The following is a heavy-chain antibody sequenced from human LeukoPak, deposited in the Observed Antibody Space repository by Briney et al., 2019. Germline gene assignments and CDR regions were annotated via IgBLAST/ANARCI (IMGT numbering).Heavy chain of an antibody. CDR2: MNGDGSQI. J-gene: IGHJ4*02. CDR1: GFTFSGHW. D-gene: IGHD3-22*01. Sequence: GGSLSLSCAASGFTFSGHWMSWVRQAPAKGLEWVAHMNGDGSQIYYMDFVKGRFTISRDNAKNSLYLQMNSLRAEDTAVYYCASHSYDSSGYYYGWGQGTLVTVSS. CDR3: ASHSYDSSGYYYG. V-gene: IGHV3-7*01.